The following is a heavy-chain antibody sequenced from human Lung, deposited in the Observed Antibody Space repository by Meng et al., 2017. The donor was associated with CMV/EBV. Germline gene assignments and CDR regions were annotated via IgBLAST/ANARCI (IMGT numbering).Heavy chain of an antibody. CDR2: IWYDGSSK. Sequence: SXKISXAASGFTFRNFGMHWVRQAPGKGLEWVAVIWYDGSSKYYADSVKGRFTISRDNSKNTLFLLMNSLRAEDTAVYYCAKEDPNTVSFDYWGQGTLVTVSS. V-gene: IGHV3-33*06. D-gene: IGHD4-11*01. CDR3: AKEDPNTVSFDY. J-gene: IGHJ4*02. CDR1: GFTFRNFG.